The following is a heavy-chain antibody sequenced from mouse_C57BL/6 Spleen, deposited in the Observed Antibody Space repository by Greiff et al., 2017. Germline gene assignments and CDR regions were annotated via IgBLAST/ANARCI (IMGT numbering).Heavy chain of an antibody. V-gene: IGHV5-17*01. CDR3: ARAFDV. CDR1: GFTFSDYG. J-gene: IGHJ1*03. Sequence: EVKLVESGGGLVKPGGSLKLSCAASGFTFSDYGMHWVRQAPEKGLEWVAYISSGSSTIYYADTVKGRFTISRDNAKNTLFLQMTSLRSEDTAMYYCARAFDVWGTGTTVTVSS. CDR2: ISSGSSTI.